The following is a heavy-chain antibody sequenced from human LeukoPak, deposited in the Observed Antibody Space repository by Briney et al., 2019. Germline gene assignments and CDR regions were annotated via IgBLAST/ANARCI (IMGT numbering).Heavy chain of an antibody. CDR3: ARDVVATNFDY. Sequence: GGSLRLSCAASGFTFSSYEMNWVRQAPGKGLEWVSYISSSGSTIYHADSVKGRFTISRDNAKNSLYLQMNSLRAEDTAVYYCARDVVATNFDYWGQGTLVTVSS. CDR1: GFTFSSYE. J-gene: IGHJ4*02. CDR2: ISSSGSTI. V-gene: IGHV3-48*03. D-gene: IGHD2-15*01.